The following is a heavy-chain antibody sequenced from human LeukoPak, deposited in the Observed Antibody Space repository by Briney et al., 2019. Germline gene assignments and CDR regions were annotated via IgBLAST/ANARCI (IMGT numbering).Heavy chain of an antibody. J-gene: IGHJ4*02. Sequence: SETLSLTCTVSGGSISSYYWSWIRQPPGKGLEWIGYIYYSGSTNYNPSLKSRVTISVDTSKNQFSLKLSSVTAADTAVYYCARHIGRKNTAMVWDYWGQGTLVTVSS. CDR2: IYYSGST. D-gene: IGHD5-18*01. CDR1: GGSISSYY. V-gene: IGHV4-59*08. CDR3: ARHIGRKNTAMVWDY.